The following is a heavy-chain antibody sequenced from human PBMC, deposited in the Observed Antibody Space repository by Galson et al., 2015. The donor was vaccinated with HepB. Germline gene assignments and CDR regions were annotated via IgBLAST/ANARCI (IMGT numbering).Heavy chain of an antibody. Sequence: SLRLSCAASGFTFSSYAMHWIRQAPGKGLEWVAVISYDGSNKYYADSVKGRFTISRDNSKNTLYLQMNSLRAEDTAVYYCARDRRWLSTGGGLVYWGQGTLVTVSS. J-gene: IGHJ4*02. CDR2: ISYDGSNK. CDR1: GFTFSSYA. D-gene: IGHD6-19*01. CDR3: ARDRRWLSTGGGLVY. V-gene: IGHV3-30-3*01.